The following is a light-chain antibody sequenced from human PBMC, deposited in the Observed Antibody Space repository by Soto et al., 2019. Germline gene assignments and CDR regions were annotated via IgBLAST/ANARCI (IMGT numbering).Light chain of an antibody. Sequence: EFVLTQSPGTLSMYPGERATLSCRASQRVSSSSLAWYQQKRGRAPRLLIHGASSRATGIPERFSGSGSGTDFTLTISRLEPEDFAVYYCQQYGGSPRTFGQGTKVDI. CDR3: QQYGGSPRT. V-gene: IGKV3-20*01. J-gene: IGKJ1*01. CDR2: GAS. CDR1: QRVSSSS.